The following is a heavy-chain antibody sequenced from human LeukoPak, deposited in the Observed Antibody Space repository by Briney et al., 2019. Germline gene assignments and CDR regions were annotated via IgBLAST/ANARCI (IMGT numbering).Heavy chain of an antibody. J-gene: IGHJ4*02. CDR3: ARISALAAVDTDY. CDR1: GGSISSSNW. CDR2: IYHSGST. Sequence: PSGTLSLTCAVSGGSISSSNWWSWVRQPPGKGLEWIGEIYHSGSTNYNPSLKSRVTISVDTSKNQFSLKLSSVTAADTAVYYCARISALAAVDTDYWGQGTLVTVSS. V-gene: IGHV4-4*02. D-gene: IGHD6-13*01.